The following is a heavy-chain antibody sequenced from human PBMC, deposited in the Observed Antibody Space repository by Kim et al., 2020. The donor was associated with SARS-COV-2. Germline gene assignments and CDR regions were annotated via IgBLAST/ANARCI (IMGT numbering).Heavy chain of an antibody. Sequence: GGSLRLSCAAAGFTFSSYGMHWVRQAPGKGLEWVAVISYDGSNKYYADSVKGRFTISRDNSKNTLYLQMNSLRAEDTAVYYCTRGGSYFIYYYYYLDVWG. CDR3: TRGGSYFIYYYYYLDV. J-gene: IGHJ6*03. V-gene: IGHV3-30*03. D-gene: IGHD1-26*01. CDR2: ISYDGSNK. CDR1: GFTFSSYG.